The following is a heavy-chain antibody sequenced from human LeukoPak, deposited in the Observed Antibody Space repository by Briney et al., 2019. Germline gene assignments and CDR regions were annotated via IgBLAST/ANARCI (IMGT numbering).Heavy chain of an antibody. D-gene: IGHD3-10*01. CDR1: GFTFNKYA. CDR3: VKDFGRNLGGPGY. Sequence: QAGGSLRLSCAASGFTFNKYAMNWVRQAPGKGLQWVSVISFGGDNKYYTDSVKGRFAISRDNSKSTLYLQMNSLRAEDTAVYYCVKDFGRNLGGPGYWGRGTLVTVSS. J-gene: IGHJ4*02. CDR2: ISFGGDNK. V-gene: IGHV3-23*01.